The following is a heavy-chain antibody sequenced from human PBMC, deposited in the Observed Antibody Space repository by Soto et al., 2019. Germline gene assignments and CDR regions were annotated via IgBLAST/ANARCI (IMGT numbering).Heavy chain of an antibody. V-gene: IGHV3-7*01. CDR2: IKQDGSEK. CDR1: GFTFSSYW. J-gene: IGHJ6*02. D-gene: IGHD3-3*01. CDR3: ARGDDYDFWSGYSTRYYYYGMDV. Sequence: GGSLRLSCAASGFTFSSYWMSWVRQAPGKGLEWVANIKQDGSEKYYVDSVKGRFTISRDNDKNSLYLKMNSLRAEDTAVYYCARGDDYDFWSGYSTRYYYYGMDVWGQGTTVTVSS.